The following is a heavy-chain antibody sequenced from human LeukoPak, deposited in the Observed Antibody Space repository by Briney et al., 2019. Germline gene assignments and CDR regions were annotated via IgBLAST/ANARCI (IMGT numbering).Heavy chain of an antibody. D-gene: IGHD2-15*01. Sequence: GGSLRLSCAASGFTFNTYGMHWVRQAPGKGLEWVAFIRYDGSNKYYADSVKGRFTISRDNSKNTLHLQMNSLRAEDTAVYYCARDLEDCSGGSCYSWFDPWGQGTLVTVSS. CDR1: GFTFNTYG. CDR2: IRYDGSNK. V-gene: IGHV3-30*02. CDR3: ARDLEDCSGGSCYSWFDP. J-gene: IGHJ5*02.